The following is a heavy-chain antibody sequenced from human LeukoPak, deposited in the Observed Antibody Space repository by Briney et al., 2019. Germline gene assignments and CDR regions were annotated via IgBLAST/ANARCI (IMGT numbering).Heavy chain of an antibody. Sequence: GGSLRLSCAASGFTVSSNYMSWVRQAPGKGLEWVSVIYSGGRTHYADSVKGRFTISRDNSKNTLYLQMNSLRAEDTAVYYCAKDSHSGDFDYWGQGTLVTVSS. D-gene: IGHD3-10*01. CDR1: GFTVSSNY. J-gene: IGHJ4*02. V-gene: IGHV3-66*02. CDR2: IYSGGRT. CDR3: AKDSHSGDFDY.